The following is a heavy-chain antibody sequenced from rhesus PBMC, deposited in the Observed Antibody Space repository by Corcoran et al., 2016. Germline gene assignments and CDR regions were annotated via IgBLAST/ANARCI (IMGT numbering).Heavy chain of an antibody. CDR3: ARSVNSGSFYPEYFEF. J-gene: IGHJ1*01. V-gene: IGHV4-173*01. D-gene: IGHD3-16*01. CDR2: ISDSGGST. CDR1: GGSISSNY. Sequence: QLQLQESGPGLVQPSETLSLTCAVSGGSISSNYWIWIRQPPGKGLEWIGRISDSGGSTDYNPSLRSRVTISTDTSKNQFSMKLSSVTPADTAVYYYARSVNSGSFYPEYFEFWGQGALVTVSS.